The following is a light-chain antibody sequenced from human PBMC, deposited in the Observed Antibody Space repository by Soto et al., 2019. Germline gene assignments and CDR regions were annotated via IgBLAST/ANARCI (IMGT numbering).Light chain of an antibody. CDR3: QQLNSYPLT. V-gene: IGKV1-12*01. J-gene: IGKJ3*01. CDR2: SAS. CDR1: QGISRW. Sequence: DIQMTQLPSSMSASVGDRVTITCRASQGISRWLAWYHQKPGKAPNLLIYSASTLHSGVPSRFSGSGSGTDFTLTISSLQPEDFGTYYCQQLNSYPLTFGPGTTVDIK.